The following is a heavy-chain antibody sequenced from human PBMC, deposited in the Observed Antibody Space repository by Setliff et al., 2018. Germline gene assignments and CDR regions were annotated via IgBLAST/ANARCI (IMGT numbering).Heavy chain of an antibody. J-gene: IGHJ5*01. V-gene: IGHV1-69*13. CDR2: IIPIFGSP. Sequence: SVKVSCKASGDTLTTYAIHWVRQAPGQGLEWMGMIIPIFGSPHYAQRFQDRVIITADVSTRTAYMDLSSLRSEDTAVYYCARELRSPYWHLDSWGQGTQVTVSS. D-gene: IGHD3-16*01. CDR1: GDTLTTYA. CDR3: ARELRSPYWHLDS.